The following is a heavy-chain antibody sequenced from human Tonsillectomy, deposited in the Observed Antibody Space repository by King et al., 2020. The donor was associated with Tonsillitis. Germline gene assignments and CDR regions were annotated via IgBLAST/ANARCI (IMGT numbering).Heavy chain of an antibody. D-gene: IGHD3-22*01. CDR3: AREGPKRNYYDSSGYFDY. J-gene: IGHJ4*02. Sequence: QLQESGPGLVKPSETLSLTCTVSGGSISYYYWSWIRQPAGKGLEWIGRIYTSGSTNYSPSLKSRVTMSVDTSKNQLSLNLTSVTAADTAVYYCAREGPKRNYYDSSGYFDYWGQGTLVTVSS. CDR1: GGSISYYY. V-gene: IGHV4-4*07. CDR2: IYTSGST.